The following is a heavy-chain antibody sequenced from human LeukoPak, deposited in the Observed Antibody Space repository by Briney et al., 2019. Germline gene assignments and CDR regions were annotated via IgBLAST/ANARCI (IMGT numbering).Heavy chain of an antibody. CDR1: GFTFSSYW. J-gene: IGHJ4*02. CDR2: IKQDGSEK. V-gene: IGHV3-7*01. Sequence: GGSLRLSCAASGFTFSSYWMSWVRQAPGKGLEWVANIKQDGSEKYYVDSVKGRFTISRDNAKNSLYLQMNSLRAEDTAVYYCARGGSNFWSGYYTFDYWGQGTLVTVSS. D-gene: IGHD3-3*01. CDR3: ARGGSNFWSGYYTFDY.